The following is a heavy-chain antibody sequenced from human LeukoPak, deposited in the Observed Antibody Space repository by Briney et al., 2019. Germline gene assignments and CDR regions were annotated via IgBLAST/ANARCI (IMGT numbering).Heavy chain of an antibody. V-gene: IGHV1-18*01. D-gene: IGHD1-26*01. Sequence: ASVTVSCKASGYTFTSYGISWVRQAPGQGLEWMGWISAYNGNTNYAQKLQGRVTMTTDTSTSTAYMELRSLRSDDTAVYYCARLDSGSYYWAYNWFDPWGQGTLVTVSS. CDR3: ARLDSGSYYWAYNWFDP. CDR2: ISAYNGNT. CDR1: GYTFTSYG. J-gene: IGHJ5*02.